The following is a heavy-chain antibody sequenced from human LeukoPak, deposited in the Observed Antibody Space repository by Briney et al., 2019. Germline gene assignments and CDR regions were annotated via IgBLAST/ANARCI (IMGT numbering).Heavy chain of an antibody. CDR1: GGSISSSSYY. Sequence: PSETLSLTCTVSGGSISSSSYYWGWIRQPPGKGLEWIGSIYYGGSTYYNPSLKSRVTISVDTSKNQFSLKLSSVTAADTAVYYCARGPDIVVVPADYLNFDYWGQGTLVTVSS. V-gene: IGHV4-39*01. CDR2: IYYGGST. CDR3: ARGPDIVVVPADYLNFDY. D-gene: IGHD2-2*01. J-gene: IGHJ4*02.